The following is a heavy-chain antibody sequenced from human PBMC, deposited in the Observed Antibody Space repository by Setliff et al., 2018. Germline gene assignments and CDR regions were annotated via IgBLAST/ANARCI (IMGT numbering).Heavy chain of an antibody. CDR3: TRQTSPHPDSSGSDF. D-gene: IGHD3-22*01. CDR2: IRSKANNYAT. V-gene: IGHV3-73*01. CDR1: GFTFSGSA. J-gene: IGHJ4*02. Sequence: PGGSLRLSCAASGFTFSGSAMHWVRQASGKGLEWVGRIRSKANNYATAYAASLKGRFTISRDDSKNTAFLQMNSLKTEDTAVYYCTRQTSPHPDSSGSDFWGQGTLVTVSS.